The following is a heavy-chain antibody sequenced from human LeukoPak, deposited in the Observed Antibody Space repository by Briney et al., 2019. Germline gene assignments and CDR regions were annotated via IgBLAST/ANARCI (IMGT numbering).Heavy chain of an antibody. D-gene: IGHD3-10*01. V-gene: IGHV4-59*01. Sequence: SETLSLTCTVSGGSISIYYWSWIRQPPGKGLEWLGYTYNSGSTLYNPSLKSRVTISVDTSRNEFSLRLTSVTAADAAVYYCVRDRELNYWGQGTLVTVSS. J-gene: IGHJ4*02. CDR1: GGSISIYY. CDR3: VRDRELNY. CDR2: TYNSGST.